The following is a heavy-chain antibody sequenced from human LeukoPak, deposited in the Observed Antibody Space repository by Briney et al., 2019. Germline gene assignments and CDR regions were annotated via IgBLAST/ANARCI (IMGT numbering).Heavy chain of an antibody. CDR3: ARGRLTGRYYFDY. CDR1: GGSISSYY. J-gene: IGHJ4*02. Sequence: SETLSLTCTVSGGSISSYYWSWIRQPPGKGLEWIGYIHYSGSTHYNPSLKSRVTISVDTSKKQVSLKVTSVTAADTAVYYCARGRLTGRYYFDYWGQGTLVTVSS. V-gene: IGHV4-59*01. D-gene: IGHD7-27*01. CDR2: IHYSGST.